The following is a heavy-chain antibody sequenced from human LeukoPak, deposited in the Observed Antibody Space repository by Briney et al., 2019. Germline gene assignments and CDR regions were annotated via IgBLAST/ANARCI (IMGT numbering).Heavy chain of an antibody. CDR1: GGTFSSYA. D-gene: IGHD1-26*01. V-gene: IGHV1-69*01. Sequence: VKHSCKASGGTFSSYAISWVRQAPGQGLEWMGGIIPIFGTANYAQKFQGRVTITADESTSTAYMELSSLRSEDTAVYYCARDYFATEWELLDRSTGYDAFDIWGQGTMVTVSS. J-gene: IGHJ3*02. CDR3: ARDYFATEWELLDRSTGYDAFDI. CDR2: IIPIFGTA.